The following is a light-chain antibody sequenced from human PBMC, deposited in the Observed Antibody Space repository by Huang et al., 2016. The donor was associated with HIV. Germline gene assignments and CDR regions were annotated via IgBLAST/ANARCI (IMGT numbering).Light chain of an antibody. V-gene: IGKV3-20*01. J-gene: IGKJ4*01. CDR1: QSASSNY. Sequence: EIVLTQPPGTLSLSPGQRATLSCRASQSASSNYLAWYQQIPGQAPRRLIYGTSSRATGIPDRFSGSGSGTDFTLTISRLEPEDFALYYCQQYGSSPLTFGGGTKVEIK. CDR3: QQYGSSPLT. CDR2: GTS.